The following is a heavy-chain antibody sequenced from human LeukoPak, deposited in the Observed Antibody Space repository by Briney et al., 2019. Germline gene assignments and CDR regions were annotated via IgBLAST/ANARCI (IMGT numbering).Heavy chain of an antibody. J-gene: IGHJ4*02. D-gene: IGHD3-9*01. CDR3: ARSDILTGYLLDY. CDR2: IYYSGST. V-gene: IGHV4-59*12. CDR1: GGSISSYY. Sequence: SETLSLTCTVSGGSISSYYWSWIRQPPGKGLEWIGSIYYSGSTYYNPSLKSRVTISVDTSKNQFSLKLSSVTAADTAVYYCARSDILTGYLLDYWGQGTLVTVSS.